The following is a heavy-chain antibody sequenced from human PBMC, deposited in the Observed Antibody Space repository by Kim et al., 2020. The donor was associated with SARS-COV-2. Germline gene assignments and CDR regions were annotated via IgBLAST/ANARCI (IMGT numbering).Heavy chain of an antibody. CDR3: ARIGGPLRDSSGWFDY. CDR2: ISAYNGNT. CDR1: GYTFTSYG. D-gene: IGHD6-19*01. J-gene: IGHJ4*02. Sequence: ASVKVSCKASGYTFTSYGISWVRQAPGQGLEWMGWISAYNGNTNYAQKLQGRVTMTTDTSTSTAYMELRSLRSDDTAVYYCARIGGPLRDSSGWFDYWGQGTLVTVSS. V-gene: IGHV1-18*01.